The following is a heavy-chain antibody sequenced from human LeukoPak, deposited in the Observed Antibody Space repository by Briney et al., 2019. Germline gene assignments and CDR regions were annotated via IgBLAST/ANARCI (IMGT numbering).Heavy chain of an antibody. D-gene: IGHD2-21*02. CDR3: ARASDSGDWHLGY. Sequence: SETLSLTCTVSGDFISRYYWSWIRQSPGKGLEWIGYVYDRGGTNYNPSLKSRAIISADTSKSQFSLKVTSVTAADTAVYYWARASDSGDWHLGYWGQGTLVTVSS. V-gene: IGHV4-59*01. CDR2: VYDRGGT. CDR1: GDFISRYY. J-gene: IGHJ4*02.